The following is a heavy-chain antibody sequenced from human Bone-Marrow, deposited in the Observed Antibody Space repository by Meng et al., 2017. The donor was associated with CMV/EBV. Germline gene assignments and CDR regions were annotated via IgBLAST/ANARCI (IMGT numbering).Heavy chain of an antibody. J-gene: IGHJ4*02. D-gene: IGHD1-7*01. Sequence: SETLSLTCTVSGGSIITTNYFWAWIRQPPGTGLEWIGSLFYDGATQYNPSLKSRVALSVATSKNQFSLRLNFVTAADTAIYYCARELRNWYFQSGGDYWGQGTLVTVSS. CDR1: GGSIITTNYF. CDR2: LFYDGAT. CDR3: ARELRNWYFQSGGDY. V-gene: IGHV4-39*07.